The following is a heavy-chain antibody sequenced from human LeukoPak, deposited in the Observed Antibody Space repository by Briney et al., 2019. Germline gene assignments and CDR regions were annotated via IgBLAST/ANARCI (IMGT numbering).Heavy chain of an antibody. D-gene: IGHD4-17*01. CDR3: ARDDGDYAHPVDY. CDR1: GFTFSSYS. J-gene: IGHJ4*02. CDR2: ISSSSSSYI. Sequence: GGSLRLSCAASGFTFSSYSMNWVRQAPGKGLEWVSSISSSSSSYIYYADSVKGRFTISRDNAKNSLYLQMNSLRAEDTAVYYCARDDGDYAHPVDYWGQGTLVTVSS. V-gene: IGHV3-21*01.